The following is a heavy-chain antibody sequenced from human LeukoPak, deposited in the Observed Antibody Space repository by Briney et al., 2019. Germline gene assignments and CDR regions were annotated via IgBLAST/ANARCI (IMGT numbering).Heavy chain of an antibody. CDR3: VRVLLDSSSWYSHFDY. D-gene: IGHD6-13*01. Sequence: GASVKVSCKASGYTFTSYAMHWVRHAPGQRLEWMGWINAGNGNTKYSQKFQGRVTITMDTSPSTAYMELSSLRSEDTAVYYCVRVLLDSSSWYSHFDYWGQGTLVTVSS. CDR2: INAGNGNT. J-gene: IGHJ4*02. CDR1: GYTFTSYA. V-gene: IGHV1-3*01.